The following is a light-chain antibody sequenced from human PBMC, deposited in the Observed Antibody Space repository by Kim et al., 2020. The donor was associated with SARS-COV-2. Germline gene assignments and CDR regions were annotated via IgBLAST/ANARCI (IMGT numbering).Light chain of an antibody. J-gene: IGLJ3*02. CDR2: QDS. CDR3: QAWDSSTGV. Sequence: SYELTQPPSVSVSPGQTASITCSGDKLGDKYACWYQQKPGQSPVLVIYQDSKRPSRIPERFSGSNSGNTATLTISGTQAMDEADYYCQAWDSSTGVFGGGNQLTVL. V-gene: IGLV3-1*01. CDR1: KLGDKY.